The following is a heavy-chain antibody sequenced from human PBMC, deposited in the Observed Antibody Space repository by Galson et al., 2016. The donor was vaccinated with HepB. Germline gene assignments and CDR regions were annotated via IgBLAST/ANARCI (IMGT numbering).Heavy chain of an antibody. Sequence: SLRLSCAASGFTFSNHGIHWVRQAPGKGLEWVALIWHDGSISYHADSVKGRFTISRDNSGDTVYLQMNSLRDADTAIYYCARDFTHQLATLDCWGQGTLVTVSS. CDR3: ARDFTHQLATLDC. V-gene: IGHV3-33*01. CDR1: GFTFSNHG. J-gene: IGHJ4*02. D-gene: IGHD6-13*01. CDR2: IWHDGSIS.